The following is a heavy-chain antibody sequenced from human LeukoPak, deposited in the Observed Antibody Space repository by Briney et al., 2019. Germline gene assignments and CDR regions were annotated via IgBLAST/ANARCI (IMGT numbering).Heavy chain of an antibody. J-gene: IGHJ4*02. D-gene: IGHD6-19*01. V-gene: IGHV3-30-3*01. CDR3: ARFVFSSGWNYFDY. CDR1: GFTFSSYA. Sequence: GGSLRLSCAASGFTFSSYAMHWVRQAPGKGLEWVAVISYDGSNKYYADSVKGRFTISRDNSKNTLYLQMNSLRAEDTAVYYCARFVFSSGWNYFDYWGQGTLVTVSS. CDR2: ISYDGSNK.